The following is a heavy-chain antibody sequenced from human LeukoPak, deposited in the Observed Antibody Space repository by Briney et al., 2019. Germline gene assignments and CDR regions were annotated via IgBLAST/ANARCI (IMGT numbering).Heavy chain of an antibody. Sequence: PSETLSLTCSVSVGSISSYYWSWIRQPPGKGLEWIGYIYYSGSTNYNPSLKSRVTISIDTSKNQFSLKLSSVTAADTAMYYCASHYGSGFGSWGQGTLVTVSS. CDR3: ASHYGSGFGS. D-gene: IGHD3-10*01. CDR2: IYYSGST. CDR1: VGSISSYY. J-gene: IGHJ4*02. V-gene: IGHV4-59*01.